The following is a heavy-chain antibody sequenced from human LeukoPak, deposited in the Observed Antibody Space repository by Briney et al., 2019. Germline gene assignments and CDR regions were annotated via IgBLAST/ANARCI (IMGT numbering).Heavy chain of an antibody. Sequence: PSETLSLTCTVSSVSLTNYYWSWIRQPPGKGLEWIGYIFYSGTTNYNPSLKSRVTISVDTSKNQFSLKMTSVTAADTAVYFCARVSNIRDPNYFYYYYLDVWGKGTTVIVSS. CDR3: ARVSNIRDPNYFYYYYLDV. V-gene: IGHV4-59*01. CDR2: IFYSGTT. CDR1: SVSLTNYY. J-gene: IGHJ6*03.